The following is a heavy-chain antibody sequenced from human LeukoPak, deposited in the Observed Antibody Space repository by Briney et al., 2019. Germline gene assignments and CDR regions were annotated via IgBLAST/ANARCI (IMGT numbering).Heavy chain of an antibody. CDR2: IWYDGSNK. CDR1: GFTFSSYG. D-gene: IGHD6-19*01. V-gene: IGHV3-33*06. Sequence: GGSLRLSCAASGFTFSSYGMHWVRQAPGKGLEWVAVIWYDGSNKYYADSVKGRFTISRDNSKNTLYLQMNSLRAEDTAVYYCAKDRLAVAVYYFDYWGQGTQVTVSS. CDR3: AKDRLAVAVYYFDY. J-gene: IGHJ4*02.